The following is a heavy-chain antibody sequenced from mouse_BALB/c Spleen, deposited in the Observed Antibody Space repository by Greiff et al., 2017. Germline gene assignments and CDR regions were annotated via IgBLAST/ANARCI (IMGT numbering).Heavy chain of an antibody. CDR1: GFAFSSYD. CDR2: ISSGGGST. D-gene: IGHD2-10*01. Sequence: VQLKQSGGGLVKPGGSLKHSCAASGFAFSSYDMSWVRQTPEKRLEWVAYISSGGGSTYYPDTVKGRFTISRDNAKNTLYLQMSSLKSEDTAMYYCARAYYGNYRAMDYWGQGTSVTVSS. CDR3: ARAYYGNYRAMDY. V-gene: IGHV5-12-1*01. J-gene: IGHJ4*01.